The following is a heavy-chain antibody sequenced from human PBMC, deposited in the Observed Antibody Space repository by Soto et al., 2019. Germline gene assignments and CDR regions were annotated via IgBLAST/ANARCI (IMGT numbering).Heavy chain of an antibody. CDR2: IKEDGSEK. J-gene: IGHJ4*02. V-gene: IGHV3-7*03. D-gene: IGHD3-16*01. Sequence: DVQLVDSGGDLVQPGGSLRLSCAASGFTFSMYWMSWVRQAPGKGLKWVATIKEDGSEKYYANSVRGRFTISRNNAKSSLYLQMNTRRAADTAVYYCATPLGARSLKYPPAYWGQGTLVNVSS. CDR3: ATPLGARSLKYPPAY. CDR1: GFTFSMYW.